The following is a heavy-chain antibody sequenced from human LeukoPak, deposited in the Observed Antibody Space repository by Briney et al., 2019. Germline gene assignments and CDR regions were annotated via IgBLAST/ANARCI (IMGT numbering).Heavy chain of an antibody. J-gene: IGHJ4*02. Sequence: PGGSLRLSCAASGFTFTSYAMHWVRQAPGQRLEWMGWINAGNGNTKYSQKFQGRVTITRDTSASTAYMELSSLRSEDTAVYYCARAIVVVPAAMNYWGQGTLVTVSS. D-gene: IGHD2-2*01. CDR1: GFTFTSYA. CDR2: INAGNGNT. CDR3: ARAIVVVPAAMNY. V-gene: IGHV1-3*01.